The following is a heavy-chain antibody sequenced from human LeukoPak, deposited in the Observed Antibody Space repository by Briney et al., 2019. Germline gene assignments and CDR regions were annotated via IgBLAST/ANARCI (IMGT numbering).Heavy chain of an antibody. V-gene: IGHV4-34*01. CDR2: INHSGST. J-gene: IGHJ6*03. CDR3: ARSSYDILTGYYDAFYYYYMDV. D-gene: IGHD3-9*01. Sequence: SETLSLTCAVYGGSFSGYYWSWIRQPPGKGLEWIGEINHSGSTNYNPSLKSRVTISVDTSKNQFSLKLSSVTAADTAVYYCARSSYDILTGYYDAFYYYYMDVWGKGTTVTISS. CDR1: GGSFSGYY.